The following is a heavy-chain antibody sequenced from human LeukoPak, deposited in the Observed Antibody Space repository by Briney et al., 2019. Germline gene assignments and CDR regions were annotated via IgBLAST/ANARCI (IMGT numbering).Heavy chain of an antibody. V-gene: IGHV3-53*01. J-gene: IGHJ6*03. CDR2: IYSGGTT. CDR3: VRTHPLFYMDV. Sequence: GGSLRLSCAASGFTVSTNYMSWVRQAPGKGLEWVSVIYSGGTTYYADSVKGRFTISRDRSKNTLYLQMKNLRAADTAVYYCVRTHPLFYMDVWGKGTTVTVSS. CDR1: GFTVSTNY.